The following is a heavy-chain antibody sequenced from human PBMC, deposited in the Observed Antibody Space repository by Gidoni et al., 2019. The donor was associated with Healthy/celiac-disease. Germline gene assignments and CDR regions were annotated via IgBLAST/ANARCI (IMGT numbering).Heavy chain of an antibody. J-gene: IGHJ4*02. CDR1: GFTFSSYA. Sequence: GFTFSSYAMHWVRQAPGKGLEWVAVISYDGSNKYYADSVKGRFTISRDNSKNTLYLQMNSLRAEDTAVYYCARGKRGGGVVLGVFDYWGQGTLVTVSS. CDR3: ARGKRGGGVVLGVFDY. CDR2: ISYDGSNK. V-gene: IGHV3-30-3*01. D-gene: IGHD2-15*01.